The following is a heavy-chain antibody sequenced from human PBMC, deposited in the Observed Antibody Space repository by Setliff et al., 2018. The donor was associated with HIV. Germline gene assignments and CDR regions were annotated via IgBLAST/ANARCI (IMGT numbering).Heavy chain of an antibody. CDR2: IIPIFGTT. D-gene: IGHD3-10*01. Sequence: SVKVSCKASGGTFRGFGISWVVQAPGQGLEWMGGIIPIFGTTNYAQKFQGRVTMTADEFTSTAYMELSSLRSEDTAVYYCARGSGFKAYYNVFDIWGQGTMVTVSS. CDR1: GGTFRGFG. V-gene: IGHV1-69*13. CDR3: ARGSGFKAYYNVFDI. J-gene: IGHJ3*02.